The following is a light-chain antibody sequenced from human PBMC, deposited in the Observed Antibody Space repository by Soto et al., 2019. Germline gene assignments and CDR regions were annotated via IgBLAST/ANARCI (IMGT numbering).Light chain of an antibody. J-gene: IGLJ2*01. CDR1: SSDVGSYNL. Sequence: QSVLTQPASVSGSPGQSITISCTGTSSDVGSYNLGSWYQQHPGKAPKLMIYEGSKRPSGVSNRFSGSKSGNTASLTISGLQAEDEDDYYCCSYAGSSTHVVFGGGTQLTV. CDR3: CSYAGSSTHVV. V-gene: IGLV2-23*01. CDR2: EGS.